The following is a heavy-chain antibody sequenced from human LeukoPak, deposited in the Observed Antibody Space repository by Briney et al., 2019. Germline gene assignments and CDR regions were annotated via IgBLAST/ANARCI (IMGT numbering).Heavy chain of an antibody. CDR2: INPNSGGT. J-gene: IGHJ4*02. D-gene: IGHD3-16*01. Sequence: ASVKVSCKASGYTFTGYYMHWVRQAPGQGLEWMGWINPNSGGTNYAQKFQGRVTMTRDTSISTAYMELSRLRSDDTAVYYCARDRTITFGGVILYWGQGTLVTVSS. CDR3: ARDRTITFGGVILY. V-gene: IGHV1-2*02. CDR1: GYTFTGYY.